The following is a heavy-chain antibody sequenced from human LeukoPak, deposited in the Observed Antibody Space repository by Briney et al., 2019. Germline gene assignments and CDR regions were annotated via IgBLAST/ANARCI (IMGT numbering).Heavy chain of an antibody. D-gene: IGHD6-25*01. CDR2: TWPDGRKK. Sequence: GGSLRLSCAASGFIFSTYAMHWVRQAPGKGLEWVALTWPDGRKKYYADSVRGRFAISRENTTNTVYLQIHTVRPADTALYFSAKISSSAESNFVYWGEGTLLSVSS. J-gene: IGHJ4*02. V-gene: IGHV3-33*06. CDR3: AKISSSAESNFVY. CDR1: GFIFSTYA.